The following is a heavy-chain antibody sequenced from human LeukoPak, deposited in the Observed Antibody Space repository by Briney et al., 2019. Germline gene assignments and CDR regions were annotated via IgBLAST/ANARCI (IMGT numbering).Heavy chain of an antibody. CDR2: IKSKTDGGTT. CDR1: GFTFSKAW. J-gene: IGHJ6*02. V-gene: IGHV3-15*01. CDR3: TAYSAMDV. Sequence: GGSLRLSCAASGFTFSKAWLTGFGRVQGRGLEWVGRIKSKTDGGTTDYAAPVKGRFTISRDDSERTLDLQMNSLKTEDTAIYYCTAYSAMDVWGQGTTVTVSS.